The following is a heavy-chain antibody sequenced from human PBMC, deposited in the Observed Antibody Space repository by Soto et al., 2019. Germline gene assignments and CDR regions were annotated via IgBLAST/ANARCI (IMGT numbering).Heavy chain of an antibody. CDR1: GFTFSSYA. CDR2: ISDSGGST. D-gene: IGHD6-13*01. J-gene: IGHJ6*02. CDR3: AKATGYSRQVEGGDMDV. V-gene: IGHV3-23*01. Sequence: EVQLLESGGGLVQPGGSLRLACAASGFTFSSYAMNWVRQGPGKGLDWVSSISDSGGSTYYADSAKGRFTISRNNSKNTLYLQMNNLRAEDTAVYYGAKATGYSRQVEGGDMDVWGQGTTVTVSS.